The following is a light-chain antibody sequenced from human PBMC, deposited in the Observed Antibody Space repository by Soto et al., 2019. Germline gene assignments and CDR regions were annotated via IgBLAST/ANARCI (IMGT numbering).Light chain of an antibody. V-gene: IGLV2-14*03. CDR1: SSDIGRYDY. Sequence: QSALTQPASVSGSPGQSITISCTGTSSDIGRYDYVSWYQQFPGKAPKLMIYRVINWPSGVSDRFSGSKSGNSASLSISGLQPEDEASYFCGSYTSATTWVFGGGTKLTVL. CDR2: RVI. J-gene: IGLJ3*02. CDR3: GSYTSATTWV.